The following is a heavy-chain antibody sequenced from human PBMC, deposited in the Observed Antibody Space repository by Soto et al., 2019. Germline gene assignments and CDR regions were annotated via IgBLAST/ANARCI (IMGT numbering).Heavy chain of an antibody. Sequence: GGALRLSCAAAGFTFSSYGMHWVRQAPGKGLEWVAVIWYDGSNKYYADSVKGRFTISRDNSKNTLYLQMNSLRAEDTAVYYCTFMGASPFDYWGKRTLVTVSS. V-gene: IGHV3-33*01. J-gene: IGHJ4*02. D-gene: IGHD1-26*01. CDR2: IWYDGSNK. CDR3: TFMGASPFDY. CDR1: GFTFSSYG.